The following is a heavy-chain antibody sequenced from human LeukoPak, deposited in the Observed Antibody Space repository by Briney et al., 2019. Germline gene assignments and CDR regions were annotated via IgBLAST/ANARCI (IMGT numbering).Heavy chain of an antibody. Sequence: SETLSLTCTVSGASIISGNYFWGWVRQAPGKRLEWIGSWHHSGITDYNPSVRSRVTISADTSKNQFSLKLTSVTAAYSGLYFCARQYEYWGKGTLVTVSS. CDR3: ARQYEY. J-gene: IGHJ4*02. CDR1: GASIISGNYF. V-gene: IGHV4-39*01. CDR2: WHHSGIT.